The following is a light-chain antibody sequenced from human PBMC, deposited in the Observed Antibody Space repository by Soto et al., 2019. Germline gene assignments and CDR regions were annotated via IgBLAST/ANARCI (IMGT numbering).Light chain of an antibody. Sequence: QSVLTQPPSASGTPGQRVSISCSGGRSNIGSNLVSWYQQLPGTAPTPLLYFNDQRPSGVPDRFSGSKSGTSASLAVSELQSEDEAEYFCASWDDSMKTVLFGGGTKLTVL. CDR1: RSNIGSNL. CDR2: FND. CDR3: ASWDDSMKTVL. J-gene: IGLJ3*02. V-gene: IGLV1-44*01.